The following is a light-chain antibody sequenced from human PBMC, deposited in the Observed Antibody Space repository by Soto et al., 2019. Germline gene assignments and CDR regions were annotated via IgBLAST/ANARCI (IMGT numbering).Light chain of an antibody. CDR3: QQGQGFPWT. CDR2: TVS. CDR1: QSINRY. V-gene: IGKV1-12*01. J-gene: IGKJ1*01. Sequence: DIQLNQSPSSVSASVGDRVTITCRASQSINRYLAWFQQKPGRAPQLLISTVSTLQSGVPSRFSGSGSGTDFTLTISSLQPEDFATYYCQQGQGFPWTFGQGTKVEIK.